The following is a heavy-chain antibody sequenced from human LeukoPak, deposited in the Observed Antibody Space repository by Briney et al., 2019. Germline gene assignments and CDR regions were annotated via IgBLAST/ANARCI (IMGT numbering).Heavy chain of an antibody. CDR2: INPNSGGT. CDR3: ARPRYCSGGSCYSGPWGY. D-gene: IGHD2-15*01. J-gene: IGHJ4*02. Sequence: ASVKVSCKVSGYRFTGYYLHWVRQAPGQGLEWMGWINPNSGGTNYAQKFQGRVTITADESTSTAYMELSSLRSEDTAVYYCARPRYCSGGSCYSGPWGYWGQGTLVTVSS. CDR1: GYRFTGYY. V-gene: IGHV1-2*02.